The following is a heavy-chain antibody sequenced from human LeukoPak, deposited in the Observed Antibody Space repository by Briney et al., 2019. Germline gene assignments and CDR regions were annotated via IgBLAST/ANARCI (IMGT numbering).Heavy chain of an antibody. V-gene: IGHV1-46*01. Sequence: VASVKVSCKASGYTFTGYYMHWVRQAPGQGLEWIGIINPSGGSTSYAQKFQGRVTMTRDTSTSTVYMELSSLRSEDTAVYYCARDFRIAVAPSSGAFDIWGQGTMVTVSS. D-gene: IGHD6-19*01. J-gene: IGHJ3*02. CDR2: INPSGGST. CDR3: ARDFRIAVAPSSGAFDI. CDR1: GYTFTGYY.